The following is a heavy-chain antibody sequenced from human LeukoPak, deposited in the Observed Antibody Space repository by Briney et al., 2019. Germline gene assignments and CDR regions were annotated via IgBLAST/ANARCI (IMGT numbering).Heavy chain of an antibody. Sequence: SETLSLTCTVSGGSISSGSYYWSWIRQPAGKGLEWIGRMYTSGGTNYNPSPKSRVTISVDTSKNQFSLKLSSVTAADTAVYYCARSRLDYGDYAWYFDLWGRGTLVTVSS. CDR2: MYTSGGT. V-gene: IGHV4-61*02. J-gene: IGHJ2*01. CDR3: ARSRLDYGDYAWYFDL. CDR1: GGSISSGSYY. D-gene: IGHD4-17*01.